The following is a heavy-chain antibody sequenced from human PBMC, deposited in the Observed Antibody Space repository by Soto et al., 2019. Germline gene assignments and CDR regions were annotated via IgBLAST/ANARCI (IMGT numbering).Heavy chain of an antibody. J-gene: IGHJ4*02. Sequence: QVQLVQSGAEVKKPGSSVKVSCKASGGTFSSYTISWVRQAPGQGLELMGRISPILGITNYAQKFQGRVTIIADKSTSTAYMELSSLRSEDTAVYYCLNIPHYWGQGTLVTVSS. V-gene: IGHV1-69*02. CDR3: LNIPHY. CDR2: ISPILGIT. CDR1: GGTFSSYT.